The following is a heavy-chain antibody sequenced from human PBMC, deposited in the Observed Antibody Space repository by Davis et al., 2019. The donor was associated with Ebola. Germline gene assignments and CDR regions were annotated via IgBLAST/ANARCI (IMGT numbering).Heavy chain of an antibody. CDR3: ATEGAWGNWYLDL. CDR2: IGDNGRTT. V-gene: IGHV3-30*03. Sequence: GESLKISCAASGFTFSGHGIHWVRQAPGKGLEWVAVIGDNGRTTFYADSAKGPFTLSRDNFKNTVDLQMNSLRHEDTAVYYCATEGAWGNWYLDLWGRGTLVTVSS. CDR1: GFTFSGHG. J-gene: IGHJ2*01. D-gene: IGHD3-16*01.